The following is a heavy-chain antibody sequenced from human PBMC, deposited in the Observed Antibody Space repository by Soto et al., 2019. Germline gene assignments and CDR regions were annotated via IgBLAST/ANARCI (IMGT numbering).Heavy chain of an antibody. Sequence: GGSVRLSCAASGFTFSSYAMSWVRQAPGKGLEWVSAISGSGGSTYYADSVKGRFTISRDNSKNTLYLQMNSLRAEDTAGYYCARRTGDGVRGVTSDYRGPATLVTVSS. CDR3: ARRTGDGVRGVTSDY. V-gene: IGHV3-23*01. J-gene: IGHJ4*02. CDR2: ISGSGGST. CDR1: GFTFSSYA. D-gene: IGHD3-10*01.